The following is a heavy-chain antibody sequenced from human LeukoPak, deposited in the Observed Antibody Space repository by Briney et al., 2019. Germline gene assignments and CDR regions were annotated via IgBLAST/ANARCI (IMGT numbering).Heavy chain of an antibody. CDR2: INPNSGGT. Sequence: ASVKVSCKASGGTFSSYAISWVRQAPGQGLEWMGWINPNSGGTNYAQKFQGRVTMTRDTSISTAYMELSRLRSDDTAVYYCARSYPYSSSSQSYDWGQGTLVTVSS. CDR1: GGTFSSYA. CDR3: ARSYPYSSSSQSYD. J-gene: IGHJ4*02. D-gene: IGHD6-6*01. V-gene: IGHV1-2*02.